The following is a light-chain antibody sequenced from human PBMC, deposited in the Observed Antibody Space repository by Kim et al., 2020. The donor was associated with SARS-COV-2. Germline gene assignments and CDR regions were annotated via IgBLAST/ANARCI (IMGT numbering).Light chain of an antibody. CDR2: NDN. CDR1: NSNIGSNT. CDR3: AAWDDSLNGWV. J-gene: IGLJ3*02. V-gene: IGLV1-44*01. Sequence: QAVVTQPPSTSGTPGQRVTISCSGSNSNIGSNTANWYQQLPGTAPKVLIYNDNKRPSGVPDRVSGSKSGTSASLAISGLQSEDEADYYCAAWDDSLNGWVFGGGTQLTVL.